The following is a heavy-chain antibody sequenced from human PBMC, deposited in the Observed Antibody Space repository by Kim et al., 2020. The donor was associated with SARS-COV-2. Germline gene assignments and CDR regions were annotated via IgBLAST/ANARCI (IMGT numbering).Heavy chain of an antibody. CDR1: GGSFSGYY. D-gene: IGHD6-13*01. CDR3: ASSSSWYGLEDYYYGMDG. Sequence: SETLSLTCAVYGGSFSGYYWSWIRQPPGKGLEWIGEINHSGSTNYNPSLKSRVTISVDTSKNQFSLKLSSVTAADTAVYYCASSSSWYGLEDYYYGMDG. J-gene: IGHJ6*01. V-gene: IGHV4-34*01. CDR2: INHSGST.